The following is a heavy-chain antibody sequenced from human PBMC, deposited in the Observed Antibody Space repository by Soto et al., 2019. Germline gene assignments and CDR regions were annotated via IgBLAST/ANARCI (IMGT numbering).Heavy chain of an antibody. Sequence: QVPLVQSGAEVKKPGSSVKVSCKASGGTFSSYTISWVRQAPGQGLEWMGRIIPILGIANYAQKFQGRVTITADKSTSPAYMELSSLRAEDTAVYYCASDTMVRGVYYYGMDVWGQGTTVTVSS. CDR1: GGTFSSYT. CDR3: ASDTMVRGVYYYGMDV. D-gene: IGHD3-10*01. J-gene: IGHJ6*02. CDR2: IIPILGIA. V-gene: IGHV1-69*02.